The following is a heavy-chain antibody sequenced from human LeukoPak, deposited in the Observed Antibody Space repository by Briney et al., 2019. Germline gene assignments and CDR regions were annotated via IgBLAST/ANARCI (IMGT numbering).Heavy chain of an antibody. J-gene: IGHJ6*03. CDR3: ARGDSSGPDYYYYMDV. CDR2: IKKDGSEK. Sequence: PGGSLRLSCAASGFTFSSYWMSWVRQAPGKGLEWVANIKKDGSEKYYVDSVKGRFTISRDNAKKSLCLQMNSLRDEDTAVYYCARGDSSGPDYYYYMDVWGKGTTVTISS. D-gene: IGHD6-19*01. CDR1: GFTFSSYW. V-gene: IGHV3-7*01.